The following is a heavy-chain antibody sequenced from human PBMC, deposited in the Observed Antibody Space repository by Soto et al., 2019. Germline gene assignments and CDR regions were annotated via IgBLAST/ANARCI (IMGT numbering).Heavy chain of an antibody. V-gene: IGHV3-7*01. J-gene: IGHJ6*03. D-gene: IGHD3-3*01. CDR2: IKQDGSEK. CDR3: ARDSEYYDFWRRDYYYYYMDV. Sequence: GSLRLSCAASGFTFSSDWMSWVRQAPGKGLEWVANIKQDGSEKYYVDSVKGRFTISRDNAKNSLYLQMNSLRAEDTAVYYCARDSEYYDFWRRDYYYYYMDVWGKGT. CDR1: GFTFSSDW.